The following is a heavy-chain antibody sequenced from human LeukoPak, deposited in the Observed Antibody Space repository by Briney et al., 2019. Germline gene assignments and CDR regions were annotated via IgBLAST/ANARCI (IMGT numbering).Heavy chain of an antibody. CDR3: ARDGMIMVRGVIRSSAFDY. CDR2: ISYDGNKE. CDR1: GFSFNSYA. J-gene: IGHJ4*02. D-gene: IGHD3-10*01. V-gene: IGHV3-30-3*01. Sequence: GGSLRLSCAASGFSFNSYALHWVRQAPGKGLEWVALISYDGNKEYYANSVKGRFTISRDNSKNTLYLQMNSLRAEDTAVYYCARDGMIMVRGVIRSSAFDYWGQGTLVTVSP.